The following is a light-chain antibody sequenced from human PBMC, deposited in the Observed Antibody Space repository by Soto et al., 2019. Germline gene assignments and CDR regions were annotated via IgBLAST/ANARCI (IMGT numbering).Light chain of an antibody. CDR1: QSLLHRDGRTY. CDR2: QVS. V-gene: IGKV2-24*01. Sequence: DVVLTQTPLSSPVTLGQPASISCRSSQSLLHRDGRTYLSWLQQRPGQPPRLLIHQVSNRSSGVPDRFSGSGAGTDFTLKITRVEADDVGVYYCMQASQFPPYTFGQGTKLEIE. CDR3: MQASQFPPYT. J-gene: IGKJ2*01.